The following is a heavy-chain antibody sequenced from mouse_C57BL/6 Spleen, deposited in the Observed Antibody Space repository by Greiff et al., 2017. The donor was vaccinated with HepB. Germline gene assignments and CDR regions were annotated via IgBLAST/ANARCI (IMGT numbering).Heavy chain of an antibody. Sequence: QVQLQQSGPELVKPGASVKISCKASGYAFSSSWMNWVKQRPGKGLEWIGRIYPGDGDTNYNGKFKGKATLTADKSSSTAYMQLSSLTSEDSAVYFWARDYYGSGGYFDVWGTVTTVTVSP. CDR2: IYPGDGDT. V-gene: IGHV1-82*01. CDR3: ARDYYGSGGYFDV. CDR1: GYAFSSSW. D-gene: IGHD1-1*01. J-gene: IGHJ1*03.